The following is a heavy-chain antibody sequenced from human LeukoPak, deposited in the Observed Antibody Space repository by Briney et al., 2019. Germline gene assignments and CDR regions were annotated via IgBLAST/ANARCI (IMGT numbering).Heavy chain of an antibody. Sequence: PGGSLRLSCAASGFIFSSYSMSWVRQAPGKGLEWVSAISGGGGSTYYADSVKGRFTISRDNSKNTLYLQMNSLRAEDTAVYYCAKLRGYDYDNGMDVWGQETTVTVSS. J-gene: IGHJ6*02. D-gene: IGHD3-16*01. CDR1: GFIFSSYS. V-gene: IGHV3-23*01. CDR3: AKLRGYDYDNGMDV. CDR2: ISGGGGST.